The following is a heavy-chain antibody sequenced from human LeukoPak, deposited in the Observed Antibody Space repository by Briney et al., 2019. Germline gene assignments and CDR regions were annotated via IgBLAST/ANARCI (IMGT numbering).Heavy chain of an antibody. CDR3: AIASYYYDESGYYYDY. V-gene: IGHV3-53*04. CDR1: GFTVSGNY. D-gene: IGHD3-22*01. J-gene: IGHJ4*02. Sequence: GGSLRLSCAASGFTVSGNYMNWVRQAPGKGLEWVSVIYSGGSTYYADSVKGRFTISRHNPKNTLYLQMNSLSPEDTAVYYCAIASYYYDESGYYYDYWGQGTLVTVSS. CDR2: IYSGGST.